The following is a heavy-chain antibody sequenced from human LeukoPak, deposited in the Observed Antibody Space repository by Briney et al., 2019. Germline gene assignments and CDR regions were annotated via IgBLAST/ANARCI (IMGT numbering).Heavy chain of an antibody. CDR3: VRWGVEAGMDH. D-gene: IGHD6-19*01. Sequence: PGGSLRLSCAASGFTFSSYWMGWVRQAPGKGLEWVANINPDGSDTYYVDSVKGRFTISRDNAKKSMFLQMNSLRVEETAVYYCVRWGVEAGMDHWGQGTLITVSS. V-gene: IGHV3-7*01. J-gene: IGHJ4*02. CDR1: GFTFSSYW. CDR2: INPDGSDT.